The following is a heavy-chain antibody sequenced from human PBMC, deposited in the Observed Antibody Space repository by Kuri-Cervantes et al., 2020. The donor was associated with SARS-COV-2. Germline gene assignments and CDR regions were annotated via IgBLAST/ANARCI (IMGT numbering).Heavy chain of an antibody. Sequence: GSLRLSCTVSGGSISSYYWSWIRQPPGKGLEWIGYIYYSGSTNYNPSLKSRVTISVDTSKNQFSLKLSSVTAADTAVYYCARVPPPIYYYGMDVWGQGTTVTVSS. CDR1: GGSISSYY. CDR3: ARVPPPIYYYGMDV. V-gene: IGHV4-59*01. CDR2: IYYSGST. J-gene: IGHJ6*02.